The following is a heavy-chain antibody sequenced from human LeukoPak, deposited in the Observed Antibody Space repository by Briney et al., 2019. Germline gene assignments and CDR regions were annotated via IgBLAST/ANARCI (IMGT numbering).Heavy chain of an antibody. CDR2: ISISGSTT. CDR3: VRERHAFDS. V-gene: IGHV3-11*01. Sequence: PGGSLRLSCAASGFTFSDYHMSWIRQAPGKGLEWVSCISISGSTTYYADSVKGRFTISRDNAKNSLHLQMNSLRAEDTAVYYCVRERHAFDSWGQGTVVTVSS. CDR1: GFTFSDYH. J-gene: IGHJ3*02.